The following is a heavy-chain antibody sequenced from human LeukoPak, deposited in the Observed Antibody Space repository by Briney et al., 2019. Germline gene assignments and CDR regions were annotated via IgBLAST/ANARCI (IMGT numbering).Heavy chain of an antibody. D-gene: IGHD6-19*01. CDR2: IYYSGST. CDR3: ARRYYSSGWSADAFDI. V-gene: IGHV4-59*08. CDR1: GGSISSYY. J-gene: IGHJ3*02. Sequence: SETLSLTCTVSGGSISSYYWGWIRQPPGKGLEWIGYIYYSGSTNYNPSLKSRVTISVDTSKNQFSLKLSSVTAADTAVYYCARRYYSSGWSADAFDIWGQGTMVTVSS.